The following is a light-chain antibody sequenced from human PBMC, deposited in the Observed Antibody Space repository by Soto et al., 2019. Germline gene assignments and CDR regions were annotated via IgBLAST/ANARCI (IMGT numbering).Light chain of an antibody. CDR1: SSDIGGYNY. J-gene: IGLJ1*01. Sequence: QSALTQPASLSGSPGQSITISCTGTSSDIGGYNYVSWYQQHPGKAPKLLISEVDNRPSGVSSRFSGSKSDNTASLTISGLQAEDEADYYCSSYTSSRSYVFGTGTKLTVL. CDR3: SSYTSSRSYV. CDR2: EVD. V-gene: IGLV2-14*01.